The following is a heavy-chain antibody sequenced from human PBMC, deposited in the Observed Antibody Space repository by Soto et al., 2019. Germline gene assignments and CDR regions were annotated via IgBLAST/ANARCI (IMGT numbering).Heavy chain of an antibody. CDR3: ARQGAGSSQTYLALSS. CDR2: IYPGDSDT. D-gene: IGHD3-10*01. Sequence: PGESLKISCKGSGYSFTSYWIGWVRQMPGKGLEWMGIIYPGDSDTRYSPSFQGQVTISADKSISTAYLQWSSLKASDTAMYYCARQGAGSSQTYLALSSWGRGTLVTVSS. J-gene: IGHJ5*02. CDR1: GYSFTSYW. V-gene: IGHV5-51*01.